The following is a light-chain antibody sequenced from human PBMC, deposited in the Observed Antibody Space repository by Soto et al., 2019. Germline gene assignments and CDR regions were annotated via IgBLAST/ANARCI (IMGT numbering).Light chain of an antibody. Sequence: QSVLTQPPSVSAAPGQTVTISCSGSSSNIGNNSVSWYQQLPKTAPKLLIHDNNKRPSGIPDRFSGSKSGTSATLGITGLQTGDEADYYCGTWDSSLSAVVFGGGTKLTVL. V-gene: IGLV1-51*01. CDR3: GTWDSSLSAVV. CDR1: SSNIGNNS. CDR2: DNN. J-gene: IGLJ3*02.